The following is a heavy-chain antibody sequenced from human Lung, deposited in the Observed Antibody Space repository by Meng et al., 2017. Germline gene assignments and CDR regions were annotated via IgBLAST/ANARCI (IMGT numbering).Heavy chain of an antibody. Sequence: HLQLPESGPGLVKPSETLSLPCPVSRGSISSSSYYWGWIRQPPGKGLEWIGSISDGGNTYYNPSLQSRVSISVDTSKNQFSLKLRSVTAADTAVYYCARVKYSSSWYLDFWGQGALVTVSS. CDR3: ARVKYSSSWYLDF. D-gene: IGHD6-13*01. V-gene: IGHV4-39*07. CDR1: RGSISSSSYY. CDR2: ISDGGNT. J-gene: IGHJ4*02.